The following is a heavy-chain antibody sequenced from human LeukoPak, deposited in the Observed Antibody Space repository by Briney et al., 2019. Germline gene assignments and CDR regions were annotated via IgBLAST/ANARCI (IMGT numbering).Heavy chain of an antibody. CDR2: IIPIFGTA. V-gene: IGHV1-69*13. CDR3: AGDSIAAAVPAFDY. D-gene: IGHD6-13*01. Sequence: ASVKVSCKASGGTFSSYAISWVRQAPGQGLEWMGGIIPIFGTANYAQKFQGRVTITADESTSTAYMELSSLRSEDTAVYYCAGDSIAAAVPAFDYWGQGTLVTVSS. J-gene: IGHJ4*02. CDR1: GGTFSSYA.